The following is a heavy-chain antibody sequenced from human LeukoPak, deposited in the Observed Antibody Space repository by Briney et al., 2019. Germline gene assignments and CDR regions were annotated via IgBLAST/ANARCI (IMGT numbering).Heavy chain of an antibody. V-gene: IGHV1-18*01. CDR1: VYSFTSYG. CDR3: ARVNGCSGGSCGWFDP. D-gene: IGHD2-15*01. CDR2: ISAYNGNT. Sequence: ASVKVSCKASVYSFTSYGISWVRQAPGQGLDWMGWISAYNGNTNYAQKLQGRVTMTTDTSTSTAYMELRSLRSDDTAVYYCARVNGCSGGSCGWFDPWGQGTLVTVSS. J-gene: IGHJ5*02.